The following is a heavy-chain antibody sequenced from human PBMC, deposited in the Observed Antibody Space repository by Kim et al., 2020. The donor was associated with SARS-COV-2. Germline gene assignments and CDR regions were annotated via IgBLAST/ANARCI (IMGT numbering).Heavy chain of an antibody. CDR3: VRRRATHYGNSFDY. J-gene: IGHJ4*02. V-gene: IGHV3-74*01. CDR1: GFTISTYW. Sequence: GGSLRLSCAASGFTISTYWMNWVRQAPGKGLVWVSRINSDGTTTDYADSVRGRFTISRDNAKNTLYLQLNSLRADDTAVYYCVRRRATHYGNSFDYWGQGTLVTVSS. D-gene: IGHD3-10*01. CDR2: INSDGTTT.